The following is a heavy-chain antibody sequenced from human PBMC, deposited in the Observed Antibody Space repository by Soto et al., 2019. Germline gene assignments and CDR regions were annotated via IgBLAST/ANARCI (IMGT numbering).Heavy chain of an antibody. J-gene: IGHJ5*02. CDR2: IYYSGST. CDR3: ARARLSRSWWFDP. V-gene: IGHV4-59*01. Sequence: QVQLQESGPGLVKPSETLSLTCTVSGGSISSYYWSWIRQPPGKGLEWIGYIYYSGSTNYNPSLKSRDTISVDTSKNQFALKLSSVTAADTAVYYCARARLSRSWWFDPWGQGTLVNVSS. CDR1: GGSISSYY. D-gene: IGHD3-10*01.